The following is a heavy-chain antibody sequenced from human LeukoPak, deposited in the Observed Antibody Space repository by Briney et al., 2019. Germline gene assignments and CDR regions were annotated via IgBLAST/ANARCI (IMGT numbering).Heavy chain of an antibody. CDR3: ARHSVKSPYYYYGMDV. V-gene: IGHV4-59*08. J-gene: IGHJ6*02. Sequence: SKTLSLTCTVSGGSISSYYWSWIRQPPGKGLEWIGYIYYSGSTNYNPSLKSRVTISVDTSKNQFSLKLSSVTAADTAVYYCARHSVKSPYYYYGMDVWGQGTTVTVSS. CDR1: GGSISSYY. CDR2: IYYSGST.